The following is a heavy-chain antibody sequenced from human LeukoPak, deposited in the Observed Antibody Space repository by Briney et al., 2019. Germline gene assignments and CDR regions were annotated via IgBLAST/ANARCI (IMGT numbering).Heavy chain of an antibody. J-gene: IGHJ4*02. Sequence: SETLSLTCTVSGGSISSYYWSWIRQPPGKGLEWIGYIYYSGSTNYNPSLKSRVTISVDTSKNQFSLKLSSVTAADTAVYYCARDRSWSRFDYWGQGTLVTVSS. D-gene: IGHD6-13*01. CDR1: GGSISSYY. V-gene: IGHV4-59*01. CDR2: IYYSGST. CDR3: ARDRSWSRFDY.